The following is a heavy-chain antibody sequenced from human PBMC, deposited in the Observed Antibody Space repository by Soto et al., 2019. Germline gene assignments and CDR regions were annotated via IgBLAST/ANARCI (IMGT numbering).Heavy chain of an antibody. CDR2: IFHSGST. V-gene: IGHV4-38-2*01. CDR3: ARGYYGSGSCCTFGWFDP. J-gene: IGHJ5*02. CDR1: GYSISSGYY. D-gene: IGHD3-10*01. Sequence: PSETLSLTCAVSGYSISSGYYWGWIRQPPGKGLEWIGSIFHSGSTYYNPSLKSRVTISLDTSKNQFSLKLRSVTAADTAVYYCARGYYGSGSCCTFGWFDPWRKGTLVTVSS.